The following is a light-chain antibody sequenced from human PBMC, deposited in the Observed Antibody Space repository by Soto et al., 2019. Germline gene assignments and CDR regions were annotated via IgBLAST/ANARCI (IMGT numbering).Light chain of an antibody. CDR1: SSNIGGNS. Sequence: QAVLTHPPSESASPGPKVTISCSGSSSNIGGNSVSWYQQLPGTAPKLLIYDDNKRPSGIPDRFSGSKSGTSATLGITGFQTGDEADYYCGSWDSSLSAYVFGTGAKVSVL. J-gene: IGLJ1*01. CDR3: GSWDSSLSAYV. V-gene: IGLV1-51*01. CDR2: DDN.